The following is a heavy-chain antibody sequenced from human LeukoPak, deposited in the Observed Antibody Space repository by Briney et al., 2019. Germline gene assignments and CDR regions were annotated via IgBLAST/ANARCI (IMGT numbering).Heavy chain of an antibody. CDR2: INHSGST. CDR1: GGSFSGYY. V-gene: IGHV4-34*01. J-gene: IGHJ4*02. D-gene: IGHD4-17*01. CDR3: ARMRTTYTVTQKGYFDY. Sequence: PSETLSLTCAVYGGSFSGYYWSWIRQPPGKGLEWIGEINHSGSTNYNPSLKSRVTISVDTSKNQFSLKLSSVTAADTAVYYCARMRTTYTVTQKGYFDYWGQGTLVTVSS.